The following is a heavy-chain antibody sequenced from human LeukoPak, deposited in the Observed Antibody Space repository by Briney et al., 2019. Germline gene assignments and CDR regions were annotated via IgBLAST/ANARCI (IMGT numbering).Heavy chain of an antibody. CDR3: ARDQLPIAEARQYNWFDP. V-gene: IGHV3-21*04. Sequence: SGGSLRLSCAASGFNFSTYSMNWVRQAPGKGLEWVSSISSRSSYINYVDSVKGRFTISRDNAKNSLYLQMNSLRVEDTAIYYCARDQLPIAEARQYNWFDPWGQGTLVTVSS. CDR2: ISSRSSYI. CDR1: GFNFSTYS. J-gene: IGHJ5*02. D-gene: IGHD1-1*01.